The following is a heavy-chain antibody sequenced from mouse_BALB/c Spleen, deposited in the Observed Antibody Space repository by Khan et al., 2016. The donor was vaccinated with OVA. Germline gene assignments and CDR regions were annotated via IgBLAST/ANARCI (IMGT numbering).Heavy chain of an antibody. J-gene: IGHJ1*01. CDR1: GISITSGNYR. CDR3: ARDYCSLDWYFDV. D-gene: IGHD1-1*01. Sequence: EVQLQESGPGLVKPSQTVSLTCTVTGISITSGNYRWSWLRQFPGNKLEWIGNIYYSGTVTYNPSLTRRTTITSDTSKNHFFLEMNSLTAEDTATYYGARDYCSLDWYFDVWGAGTTVTVSS. V-gene: IGHV3-5*02. CDR2: IYYSGTV.